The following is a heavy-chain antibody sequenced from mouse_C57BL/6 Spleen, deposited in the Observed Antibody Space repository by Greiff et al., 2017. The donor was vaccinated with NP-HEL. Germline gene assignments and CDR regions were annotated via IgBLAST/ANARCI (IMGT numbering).Heavy chain of an antibody. CDR1: GYTFTDYE. Sequence: VQLQQSGAELVRPGASVTLSCKASGYTFTDYEMHWVKQTPVHGLEWIGAIDPETGGTAYNQKFKGKAILTADKSSSTAYMELRSLTSEDSAVYYCTRPITTVKDWYFDVWGTGTTVTVSS. D-gene: IGHD1-1*01. CDR3: TRPITTVKDWYFDV. V-gene: IGHV1-15*01. CDR2: IDPETGGT. J-gene: IGHJ1*03.